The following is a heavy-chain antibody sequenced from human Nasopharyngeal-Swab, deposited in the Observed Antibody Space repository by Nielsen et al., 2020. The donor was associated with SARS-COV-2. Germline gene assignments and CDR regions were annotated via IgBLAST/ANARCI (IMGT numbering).Heavy chain of an antibody. V-gene: IGHV4-30-4*01. CDR3: ARGGYSYGTDY. Sequence: LRLSCTVSGGSISSGDYYWSWIRQPPGKGLEWIGYIYNSGSTYYNPSLTSRVTISVDTSKTQFSLKLNSVTAADTAVYYCARGGYSYGTDYWGQGTLVTVSS. CDR1: GGSISSGDYY. D-gene: IGHD5-18*01. CDR2: IYNSGST. J-gene: IGHJ4*02.